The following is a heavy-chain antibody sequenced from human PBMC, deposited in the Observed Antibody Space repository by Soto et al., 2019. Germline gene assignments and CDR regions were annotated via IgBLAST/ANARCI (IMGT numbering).Heavy chain of an antibody. CDR2: ISSSGSST. J-gene: IGHJ4*02. CDR3: ARAVAARPAARY. D-gene: IGHD2-15*01. V-gene: IGHV3-11*01. Sequence: QVQRVESGGGLVKPGGALRLSCAASGFTFGHYYMSWIRQAPGKGLEWVSYISSSGSSTYYVESVKGRFTISRDNAKNSLYLQMASLGAEDTAVYYCARAVAARPAARYCGQGTLVTVSS. CDR1: GFTFGHYY.